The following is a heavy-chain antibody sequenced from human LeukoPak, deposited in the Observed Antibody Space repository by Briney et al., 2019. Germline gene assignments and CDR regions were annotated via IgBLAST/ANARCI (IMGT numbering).Heavy chain of an antibody. J-gene: IGHJ4*02. CDR2: INHSGST. CDR1: GGSFSGYY. V-gene: IGHV4-34*01. Sequence: SETLSLTRAVYGGSFSGYYWSWIRQPPGKGLEWIGEINHSGSTNYNPSLKSRVTISVDTSKNQFSLKLSSVTAADTAVYYCARGVITMVRGVIKPKKYYFDYWGQGTLVTVSS. D-gene: IGHD3-10*01. CDR3: ARGVITMVRGVIKPKKYYFDY.